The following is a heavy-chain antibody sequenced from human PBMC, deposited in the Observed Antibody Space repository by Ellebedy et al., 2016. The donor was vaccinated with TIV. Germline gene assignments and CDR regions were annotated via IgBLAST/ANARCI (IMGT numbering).Heavy chain of an antibody. V-gene: IGHV3-30*02. CDR3: AKGERTNGNAFDV. CDR2: IRADVSNK. J-gene: IGHJ3*01. D-gene: IGHD4-17*01. CDR1: GFMFSQYG. Sequence: GESLKISCAASGFMFSQYGMHWVRQAPGKGLEWVTFIRADVSNKNYADSVKGRFSVSRDNGDYILYLQMTSLRPEDTGVYYCAKGERTNGNAFDVWGQGTLVTVS.